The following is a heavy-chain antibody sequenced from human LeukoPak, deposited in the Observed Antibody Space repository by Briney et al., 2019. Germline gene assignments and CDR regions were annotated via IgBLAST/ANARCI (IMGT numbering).Heavy chain of an antibody. CDR2: IYYSGST. J-gene: IGHJ6*03. CDR3: ARGYCSGGSCFYYYYYYMDV. D-gene: IGHD2-15*01. V-gene: IGHV4-39*07. Sequence: SETLSLTCTVSGGSISSSSYYWGWIRQPPGKGLEWIGSIYYSGSTNYNPSLKSRVTISVDTSKNQFSLKLSSVTAADTAVYYCARGYCSGGSCFYYYYYYMDVWGKGTTVTVSS. CDR1: GGSISSSSYY.